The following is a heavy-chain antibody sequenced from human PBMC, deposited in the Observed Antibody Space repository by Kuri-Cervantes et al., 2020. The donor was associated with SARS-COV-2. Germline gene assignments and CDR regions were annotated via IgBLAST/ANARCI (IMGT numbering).Heavy chain of an antibody. Sequence: GESLKISCAASGFTFSSYAMHWVRQAPGKGLEWVAVISYDGSNKYYADSVKGRFTISRDNSKNTLYLQMNSLRAEDTAVYYCASELLWYFDLWARGTLAT. J-gene: IGHJ2*01. V-gene: IGHV3-30*04. CDR2: ISYDGSNK. D-gene: IGHD1-26*01. CDR3: ASELLWYFDL. CDR1: GFTFSSYA.